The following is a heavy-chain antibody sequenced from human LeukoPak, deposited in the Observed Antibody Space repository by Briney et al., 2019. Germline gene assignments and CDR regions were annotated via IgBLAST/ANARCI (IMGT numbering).Heavy chain of an antibody. CDR3: ARRSQAAAGRGIDY. Sequence: SETLSLTCTVSGGSISSSSYYWGWIRQPPGKGLEWIGSIYYSGSTYYNPSLKSRVTISVDTSKNQFSLKPSSVTAADTAVYYCARRSQAAAGRGIDYWGQGTLVTVSS. D-gene: IGHD6-13*01. V-gene: IGHV4-39*01. CDR2: IYYSGST. CDR1: GGSISSSSYY. J-gene: IGHJ4*02.